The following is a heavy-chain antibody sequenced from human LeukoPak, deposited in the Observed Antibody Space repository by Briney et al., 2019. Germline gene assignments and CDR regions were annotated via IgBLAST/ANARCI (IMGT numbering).Heavy chain of an antibody. J-gene: IGHJ5*02. CDR2: ISAYNGNT. D-gene: IGHD6-19*01. Sequence: ASEKVSCKASGYTFTSYGISWVRQAPGQGLEWMGWISAYNGNTNYAQKLQGRVTMTTDTSTSTAYMELRSLRSDDTAVYYCARTVAGILGSGNWFDPWGQGTLVTVSS. CDR1: GYTFTSYG. CDR3: ARTVAGILGSGNWFDP. V-gene: IGHV1-18*01.